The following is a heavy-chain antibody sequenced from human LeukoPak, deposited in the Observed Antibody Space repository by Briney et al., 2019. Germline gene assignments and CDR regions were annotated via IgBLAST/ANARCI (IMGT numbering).Heavy chain of an antibody. Sequence: GASVKVSCKASGGTFSSYAISWVRQAPGQGLGWMGRIIPIFGTANYAQKFQGRVTITTDESTSTAYMELSSLRSEDTAVYYCARGSVSPGMSSWGQGTLVTVSS. CDR3: ARGSVSPGMSS. D-gene: IGHD6-13*01. CDR1: GGTFSSYA. CDR2: IIPIFGTA. J-gene: IGHJ5*02. V-gene: IGHV1-69*05.